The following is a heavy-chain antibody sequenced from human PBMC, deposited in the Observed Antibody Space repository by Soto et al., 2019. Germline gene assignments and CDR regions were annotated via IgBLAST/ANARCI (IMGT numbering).Heavy chain of an antibody. D-gene: IGHD6-19*01. J-gene: IGHJ4*02. CDR2: ISSNGGNT. Sequence: VQLVESGGTLVQPGGSLRLSCSASGFTFNTFAMHWVRQTPGKGLELVSAISSNGGNTYYADSVKGRFAISRDNSKITLYLQMYSLCPEDTALYYCGKERCMRSDWDGQFGCWGQGSLVTVSS. V-gene: IGHV3-64D*06. CDR3: GKERCMRSDWDGQFGC. CDR1: GFTFNTFA.